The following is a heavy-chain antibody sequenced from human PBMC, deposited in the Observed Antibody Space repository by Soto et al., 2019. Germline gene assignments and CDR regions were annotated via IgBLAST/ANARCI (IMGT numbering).Heavy chain of an antibody. CDR3: ARDTVVEDYYYGMDV. J-gene: IGHJ6*02. CDR2: INPNSGGT. V-gene: IGHV1-2*04. CDR1: GYTFTGYY. D-gene: IGHD2-15*01. Sequence: ASVKVSCKASGYTFTGYYMHWVRQAPGQGLEWMGWINPNSGGTNYAQKFQGWVTMTRDTSISTAYMELSRLRSDDTAVYYCARDTVVEDYYYGMDVWGQGTTVTVSS.